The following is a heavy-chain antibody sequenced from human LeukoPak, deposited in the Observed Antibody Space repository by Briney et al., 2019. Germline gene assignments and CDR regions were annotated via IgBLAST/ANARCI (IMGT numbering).Heavy chain of an antibody. CDR3: ARGNLGIAAAGTLRFDP. CDR1: GGSISSGSYH. CDR2: IYTSGST. Sequence: SQTLSLTCTVSGGSISSGSYHWSWIRQPAGKGLEWIGRIYTSGSTNYNPSLKRRVTITVDTSKNQFSLKLSSVTAADTAVYYCARGNLGIAAAGTLRFDPWGQGTLVTVSS. D-gene: IGHD6-13*01. V-gene: IGHV4-61*02. J-gene: IGHJ5*02.